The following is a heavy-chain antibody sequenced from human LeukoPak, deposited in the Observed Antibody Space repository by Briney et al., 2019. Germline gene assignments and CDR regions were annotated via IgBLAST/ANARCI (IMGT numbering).Heavy chain of an antibody. V-gene: IGHV1-18*01. CDR2: ISAYNGNT. J-gene: IGHJ6*02. CDR3: ARAAAGTYYGMDV. CDR1: GGTFSSYA. D-gene: IGHD6-13*01. Sequence: GASVKVSCKASGGTFSSYAISWVRQAPGQGLEWMGWISAYNGNTNYAQKLQGRVTMTTDTSTSTAYMELRSLRSDDTAVYYCARAAAGTYYGMDVWGQGTTVTVSS.